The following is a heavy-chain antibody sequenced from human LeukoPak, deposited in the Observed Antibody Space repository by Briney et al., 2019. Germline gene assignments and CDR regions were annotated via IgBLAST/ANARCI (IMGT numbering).Heavy chain of an antibody. J-gene: IGHJ5*02. CDR1: RFYFSTYD. Sequence: GGSLRLSCTASRFYFSTYDMNWVRQVPGKGLEWVSYIDSSASTTYYAGSVQGRFTISRDNAKNSLYLQMRSLRVEDTAFYYCARKTYYYDSSDYGWFDPWGQGTLVTVSS. CDR2: IDSSASTT. CDR3: ARKTYYYDSSDYGWFDP. V-gene: IGHV3-48*03. D-gene: IGHD3-22*01.